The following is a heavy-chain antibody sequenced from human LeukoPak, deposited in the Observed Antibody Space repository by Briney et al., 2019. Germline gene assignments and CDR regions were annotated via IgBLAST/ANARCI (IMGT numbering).Heavy chain of an antibody. Sequence: GASVKVSCKASGYTFTGYYMHWVRQAPGQGLEWMGIINPSGGSTSYAQKFQGRVTMTRDTSTSTVYMELSSLRSEDTAVYYCARDLKALDDFQHWGQGTLVTVSS. CDR2: INPSGGST. D-gene: IGHD3/OR15-3a*01. CDR3: ARDLKALDDFQH. J-gene: IGHJ1*01. CDR1: GYTFTGYY. V-gene: IGHV1-46*01.